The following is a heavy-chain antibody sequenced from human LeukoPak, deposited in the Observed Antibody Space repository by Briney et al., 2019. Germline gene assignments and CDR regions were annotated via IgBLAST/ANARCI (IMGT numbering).Heavy chain of an antibody. CDR2: IIPILGIA. CDR3: ARDPKYSSSWPFDY. J-gene: IGHJ4*02. V-gene: IGHV1-69*04. Sequence: GASVKVSCKASGGTFSSYAISWVRQAPGQGREWMGRIIPILGIANYAQKFQGRVTITADKSTSTAYMELSSLRSEDTAVYYCARDPKYSSSWPFDYWGQGTLVTVSS. D-gene: IGHD6-13*01. CDR1: GGTFSSYA.